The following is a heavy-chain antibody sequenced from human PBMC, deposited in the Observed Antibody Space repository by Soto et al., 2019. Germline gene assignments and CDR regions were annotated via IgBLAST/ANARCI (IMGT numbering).Heavy chain of an antibody. D-gene: IGHD5-18*01. V-gene: IGHV4-59*02. CDR3: ARVQRGYGYIVYFDY. CDR1: VCSVSSYY. J-gene: IGHJ4*02. Sequence: SGTLYLTFTVSVCSVSSYYWSWIRQPPGKGLEWIGYIYYSGSTNYNPSLKSRVTISVDTSKNQFSLKLSSVTAADTAVYYCARVQRGYGYIVYFDYWGQGTLVTVSS. CDR2: IYYSGST.